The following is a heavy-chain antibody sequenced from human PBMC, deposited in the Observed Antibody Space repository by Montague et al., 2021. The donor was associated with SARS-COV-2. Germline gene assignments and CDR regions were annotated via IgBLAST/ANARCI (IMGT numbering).Heavy chain of an antibody. CDR3: ASFMIQAVPNY. CDR2: IFHSGTT. CDR1: GASISSGGYY. Sequence: LVKPTQTLTLTCTVSGASISSGGYYWSWIRQHPGKGLEWIGYIFHSGTTYYSPSLESRVTMSVDTSENQFSLKLASVTAADTAVYYCASFMIQAVPNYWGQGTLVTVSS. V-gene: IGHV4-31*03. D-gene: IGHD3-16*01. J-gene: IGHJ4*02.